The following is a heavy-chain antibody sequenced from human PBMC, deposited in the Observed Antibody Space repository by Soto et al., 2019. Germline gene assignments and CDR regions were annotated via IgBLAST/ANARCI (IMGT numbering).Heavy chain of an antibody. CDR3: ARGGTVRGVMRAFDI. D-gene: IGHD3-10*01. V-gene: IGHV1-18*01. Sequence: GASVKVSCKASGYTFTSYGISWVRQAPGQGLEWMGWISAYNSNTNYAQKLQGRVTMTTDTSTSTAYMELRSLGSDDTAVYYCARGGTVRGVMRAFDIWGQGTMVTVSS. CDR1: GYTFTSYG. CDR2: ISAYNSNT. J-gene: IGHJ3*02.